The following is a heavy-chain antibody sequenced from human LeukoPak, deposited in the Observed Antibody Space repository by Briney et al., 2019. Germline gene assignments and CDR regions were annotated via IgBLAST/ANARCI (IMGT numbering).Heavy chain of an antibody. CDR1: GFTFSSYS. V-gene: IGHV3-21*01. CDR3: TRERYSYGFFDY. CDR2: NTSSSDYI. J-gene: IGHJ4*02. Sequence: GGSLRLSCAASGFTFSSYSMNWLRQARGKGLEWVLSNTSSSDYIYYTDSEKGRFNISRDNAKNSLYLLMNRLRAEDTAVYYCTRERYSYGFFDYWGQGTLVTVSS. D-gene: IGHD5-18*01.